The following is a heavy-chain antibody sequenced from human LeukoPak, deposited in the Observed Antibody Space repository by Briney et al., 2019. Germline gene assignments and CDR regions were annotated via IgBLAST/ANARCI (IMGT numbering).Heavy chain of an antibody. CDR3: ARETVNSGYEPGFDY. J-gene: IGHJ4*02. CDR1: GYTFTGYY. CDR2: INPNSGGT. V-gene: IGHV1-2*02. D-gene: IGHD5-12*01. Sequence: ASVKVSCKASGYTFTGYYMHWVRQAPGQGLEWMGWINPNSGGTNYAQKFQGRVTMTRDTSISTAYMELSRLRSDDTAVYYCARETVNSGYEPGFDYWGQGTLVTVSS.